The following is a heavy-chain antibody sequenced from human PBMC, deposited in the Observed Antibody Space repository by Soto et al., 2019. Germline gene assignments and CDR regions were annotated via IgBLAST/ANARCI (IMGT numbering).Heavy chain of an antibody. J-gene: IGHJ6*03. CDR2: ISSSGSTI. CDR1: GFTFSDYY. D-gene: IGHD3-10*01. V-gene: IGHV3-11*01. CDR3: ARESTLLWFGELLYYYYYMDV. Sequence: QVQLVESGGGLVQPGGSLRLSCAASGFTFSDYYMSWIRQAPGKGLEWVSYISSSGSTIYYADSVKGRFTISRDNAKNSLYLQMNSLRAEDTAVYYCARESTLLWFGELLYYYYYMDVWGKGTTVTVSS.